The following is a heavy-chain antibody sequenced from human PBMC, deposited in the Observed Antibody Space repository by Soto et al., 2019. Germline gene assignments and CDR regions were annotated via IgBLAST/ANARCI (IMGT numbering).Heavy chain of an antibody. CDR3: ARDGAYCGGDCYYGMDV. CDR1: GGSISSYY. V-gene: IGHV4-59*01. Sequence: PSETLSLTCTVSGGSISSYYWSWSRQPPGKGLEWIGYIYYSGSTNYNPSLKSRVTISVDTSKNQFSLKLSSVTAADTAVYYCARDGAYCGGDCYYGMDVWGQGTTVTVSS. D-gene: IGHD2-21*01. CDR2: IYYSGST. J-gene: IGHJ6*02.